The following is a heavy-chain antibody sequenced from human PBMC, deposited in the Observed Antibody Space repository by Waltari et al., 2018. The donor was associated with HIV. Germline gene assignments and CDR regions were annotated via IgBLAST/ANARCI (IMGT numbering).Heavy chain of an antibody. J-gene: IGHJ4*02. V-gene: IGHV3-7*01. Sequence: EVQLVESGVCLVQPGGSLRLSCGASGCTFNKYWMTWVRQAPGKGLEWVANIKQDESEKYYVDSLKGRFTISRDNAKNSLFLQMNSLRVEDTAVYYCAREALYDSSGYYFDYWGQGTLVTVSS. CDR1: GCTFNKYW. D-gene: IGHD3-22*01. CDR3: AREALYDSSGYYFDY. CDR2: IKQDESEK.